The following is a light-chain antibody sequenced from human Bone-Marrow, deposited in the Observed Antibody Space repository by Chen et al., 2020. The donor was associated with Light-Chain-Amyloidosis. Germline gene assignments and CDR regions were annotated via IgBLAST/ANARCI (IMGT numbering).Light chain of an antibody. CDR3: CSYGGNYTWV. V-gene: IGLV2-11*01. CDR2: DVD. CDR1: SSDVASYDY. Sequence: HSALTQPRSVSGSPGQSVTISCTGTSSDVASYDYVSWYQQHPGTAPKLIIYDVDKRPSGVPDRFSGSKSGNTASLTFSGLQAEDEADYYCCSYGGNYTWVFGGATKLTVL. J-gene: IGLJ3*02.